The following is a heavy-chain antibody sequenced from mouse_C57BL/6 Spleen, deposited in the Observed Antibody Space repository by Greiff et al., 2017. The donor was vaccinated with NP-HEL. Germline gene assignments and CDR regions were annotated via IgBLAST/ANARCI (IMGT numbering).Heavy chain of an antibody. D-gene: IGHD1-1*01. V-gene: IGHV5-4*01. CDR2: ISDGGSYT. CDR3: ARDSYGSSWGYFDV. CDR1: GFTFSSYA. J-gene: IGHJ1*03. Sequence: EVQLVESGGGLVKPGGSLKLSCAASGFTFSSYAMSWVRQTPEKRLEWVATISDGGSYTYYPDNVKGRFTISRDNAKNNLYLQMSHLKSEDTAMYYCARDSYGSSWGYFDVWGTGTTVTVSS.